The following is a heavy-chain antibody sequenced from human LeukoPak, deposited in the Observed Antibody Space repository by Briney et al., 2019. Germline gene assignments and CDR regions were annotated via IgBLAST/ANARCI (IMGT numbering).Heavy chain of an antibody. V-gene: IGHV1-69*04. CDR2: IIPILGIA. CDR1: GGTFSSYA. CDR3: ARERAVAGSFYFQH. J-gene: IGHJ1*01. Sequence: EASVKVSCKASGGTFSSYAISWVRQAPGQELEWMGRIIPILGIANYAQKFQGRVTITADKSTSTAYMELSSLRSEDTAVYYCARERAVAGSFYFQHWGQGTLVTVSS. D-gene: IGHD6-19*01.